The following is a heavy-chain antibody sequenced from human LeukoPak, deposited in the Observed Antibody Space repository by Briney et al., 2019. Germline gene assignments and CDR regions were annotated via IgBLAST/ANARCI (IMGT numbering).Heavy chain of an antibody. CDR1: GYTFTGYY. Sequence: AASVQVSCKASGYTFTGYYIHWVRQAPGQGLEWMGWINPNSGGTNYAQKFQGRVTMTRDTSISSAYMELSRLRSDDTAVYYCARDLYEGHDIFTGRLTGDYWGQGTLVTVSS. CDR3: ARDLYEGHDIFTGRLTGDY. D-gene: IGHD3-9*01. J-gene: IGHJ4*02. CDR2: INPNSGGT. V-gene: IGHV1-2*02.